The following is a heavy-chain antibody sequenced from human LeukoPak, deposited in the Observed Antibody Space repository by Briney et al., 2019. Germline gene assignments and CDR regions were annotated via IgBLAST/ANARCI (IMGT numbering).Heavy chain of an antibody. CDR1: GGSISSYY. J-gene: IGHJ6*02. V-gene: IGHV4-4*07. CDR3: ARVCGGGGCDHYYYGMDV. D-gene: IGHD2-21*01. CDR2: VYTSGST. Sequence: PSETLSLTCTVSGGSISSYYWSWIRQPAGKGLEWIGRVYTSGSTNYNPSLKSRVTMSVDTSKNQFSLKLSSVTAADTAVYYCARVCGGGGCDHYYYGMDVWGPGTTVTVSS.